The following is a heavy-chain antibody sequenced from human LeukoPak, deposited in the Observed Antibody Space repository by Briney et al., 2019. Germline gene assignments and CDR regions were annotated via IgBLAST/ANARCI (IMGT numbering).Heavy chain of an antibody. V-gene: IGHV4-4*02. CDR3: ARAGYYYGSGSTVSHFDY. CDR2: INHSGST. CDR1: GGSISSSNW. D-gene: IGHD3-10*01. Sequence: SETLSLTCAVSGGSISSSNWWNWVRQSPGRGLEWIGEINHSGSTNYNPSLKSRVTISVDTSKNQFSLKLSSVTAADTAVYYCARAGYYYGSGSTVSHFDYWGQGTLVTVSS. J-gene: IGHJ4*02.